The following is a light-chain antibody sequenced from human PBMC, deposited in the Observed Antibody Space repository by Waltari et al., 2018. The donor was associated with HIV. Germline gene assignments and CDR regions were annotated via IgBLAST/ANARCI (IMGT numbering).Light chain of an antibody. CDR2: EDN. V-gene: IGLV3-1*01. CDR1: NLGNKS. CDR3: QAWDSSTVV. Sequence: SYEVTQPPSVSVSPGQTDSITCSGHNLGNKSPAWYQQKPGQSPVLVIYEDNKRRSGTPGRFSGSNSGDTATLTISGTQAMDEADYYCQAWDSSTVVFGGGTRLTVL. J-gene: IGLJ2*01.